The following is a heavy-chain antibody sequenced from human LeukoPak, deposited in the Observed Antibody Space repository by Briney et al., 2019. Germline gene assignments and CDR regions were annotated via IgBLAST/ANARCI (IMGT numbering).Heavy chain of an antibody. J-gene: IGHJ4*02. D-gene: IGHD4-11*01. CDR2: ISGTGGST. V-gene: IGHV3-23*01. Sequence: PGGSLRLSCAVSGFTFSNYAMSWVRQAPGKGLEWVSAISGTGGSTYYADSVKGRFSISRDNSKNTLYLQMNSLRAEDTAVYFCARDSYSKNDYWGQGTLVTVSS. CDR1: GFTFSNYA. CDR3: ARDSYSKNDY.